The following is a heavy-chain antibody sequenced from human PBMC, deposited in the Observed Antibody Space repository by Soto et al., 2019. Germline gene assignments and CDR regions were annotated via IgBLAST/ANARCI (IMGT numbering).Heavy chain of an antibody. CDR1: GFTFSSYA. CDR3: AREGRDGYNLYYYGMDV. CDR2: ISYDGSNK. Sequence: QVQLVESGGGVVQPGRSLRLSCAASGFTFSSYAMHWVRQAPGKGLEWVAVISYDGSNKYYADSVKGRFTDSRDNSKKTLYLQRNSLRAEDTAVYYWAREGRDGYNLYYYGMDVWGQGTTVTVSS. V-gene: IGHV3-30-3*01. J-gene: IGHJ6*02. D-gene: IGHD5-12*01.